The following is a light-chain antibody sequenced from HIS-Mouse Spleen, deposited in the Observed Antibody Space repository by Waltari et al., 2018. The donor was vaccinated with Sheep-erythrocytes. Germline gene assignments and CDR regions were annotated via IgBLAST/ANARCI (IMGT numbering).Light chain of an antibody. V-gene: IGLV2-11*01. CDR3: CSYAGSYTWV. CDR2: DVS. Sequence: QSALTQPRSVSGSPGQSVTISCTGTSSDVGGYNHVSWYQQHPGKSPKLMIYDVSNGRVGVPERFSGSKSGSTASLTISGIQAEDEADYYCCSYAGSYTWVFGGGTKLTVL. CDR1: SSDVGGYNH. J-gene: IGLJ3*02.